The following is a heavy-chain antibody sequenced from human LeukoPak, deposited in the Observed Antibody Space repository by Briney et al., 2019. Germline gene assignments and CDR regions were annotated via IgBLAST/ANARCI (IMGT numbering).Heavy chain of an antibody. CDR1: GFTFSSYW. CDR3: ARDAGISGHTVLDY. J-gene: IGHJ4*02. V-gene: IGHV3-7*01. CDR2: IKQDEREK. Sequence: GGSLRLSCAASGFTFSSYWMSWVRQAPGKGLEWVANIKQDEREKYYVDSVKGRFTISRDNAKNSLCLEMNSLRAEDTAVYYCARDAGISGHTVLDYWGQGTLVTVSS. D-gene: IGHD2-21*01.